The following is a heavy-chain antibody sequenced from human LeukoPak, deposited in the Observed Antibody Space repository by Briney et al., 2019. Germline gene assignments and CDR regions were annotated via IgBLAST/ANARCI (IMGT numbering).Heavy chain of an antibody. CDR2: IYYSGST. CDR3: ARDSDSYGYYYMDV. V-gene: IGHV4-59*01. J-gene: IGHJ6*03. D-gene: IGHD5-18*01. CDR1: GGSISSYY. Sequence: KSSETLSLTCTVSGGSISSYYWSWIRQPPGKELEWIGYIYYSGSTNYNPSLKSRVTISVDTSKNQFSLRLSSVTAADTAVYFCARDSDSYGYYYMDVWDKGTTVTVSS.